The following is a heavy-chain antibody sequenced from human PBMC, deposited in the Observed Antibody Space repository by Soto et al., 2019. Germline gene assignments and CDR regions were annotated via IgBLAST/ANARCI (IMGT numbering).Heavy chain of an antibody. CDR1: GGSISSYY. CDR3: ARGRYCSGGSCYRIDY. CDR2: IYYSGST. D-gene: IGHD2-15*01. V-gene: IGHV4-59*01. J-gene: IGHJ4*02. Sequence: PSETLSLTCTVSGGSISSYYWSWIRQPPGKGLEWIGYIYYSGSTNYNSSLKSRVTISVDTSKNQFSLKLSSVTAADTAVYYCARGRYCSGGSCYRIDYWGQGTLVTVSS.